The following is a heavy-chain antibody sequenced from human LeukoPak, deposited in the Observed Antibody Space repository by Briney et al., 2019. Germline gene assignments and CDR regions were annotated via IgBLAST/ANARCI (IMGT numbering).Heavy chain of an antibody. CDR1: GGSISSGDYH. J-gene: IGHJ3*02. CDR2: TYYSGST. Sequence: SETMSLTCTVSGGSISSGDYHWSWIRQPPGKGLEWIGHTYYSGSTYYNPSLKRRVTISVDTSKNQFSLKLSSVTAADTAVYYCARDPAYDYVWGSPTGVDIWGQGTMVTVSS. CDR3: ARDPAYDYVWGSPTGVDI. V-gene: IGHV4-30-4*08. D-gene: IGHD3-16*01.